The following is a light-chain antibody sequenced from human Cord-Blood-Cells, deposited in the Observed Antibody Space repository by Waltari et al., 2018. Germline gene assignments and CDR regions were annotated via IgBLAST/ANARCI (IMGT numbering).Light chain of an antibody. J-gene: IGKJ4*01. CDR3: QQYGSSPT. V-gene: IGKV3-20*01. Sequence: DIVLTQSRGPMSLSPVERDTLSCRASQSVSSSYLAWYQQKPAQAPRLLIYGASSRATGIPDRFSGSGSGTDFTLTISRLEPEDFAVYYCQQYGSSPTFGGGTKVEIK. CDR1: QSVSSSY. CDR2: GAS.